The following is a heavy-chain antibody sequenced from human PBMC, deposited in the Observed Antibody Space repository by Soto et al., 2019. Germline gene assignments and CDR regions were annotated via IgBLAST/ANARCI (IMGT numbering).Heavy chain of an antibody. Sequence: ASVKVSCKASGGTFSSYAISWVRQAPGQGLEWMGGIIPIFGTANYAQKFQGRVTITADESTSTAYMELSSLRSEDTAVYYCAGQYCSGGSCIFDYWGQGTLVTVSS. D-gene: IGHD2-15*01. CDR1: GGTFSSYA. V-gene: IGHV1-69*13. CDR3: AGQYCSGGSCIFDY. J-gene: IGHJ4*02. CDR2: IIPIFGTA.